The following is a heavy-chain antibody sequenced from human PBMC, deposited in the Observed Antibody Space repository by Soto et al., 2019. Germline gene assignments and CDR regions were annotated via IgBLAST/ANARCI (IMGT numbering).Heavy chain of an antibody. D-gene: IGHD2-21*02. Sequence: LRLSCAVSGFTFSNYYIHWVRQAPGKGLEWVSSIRSGRDTFYADSVKGRFSISRDDATSSVSLQMNSLRGEDTAVYFCAREETAWPLAYGLDVWGQGTTVTV. CDR1: GFTFSNYY. CDR2: IRSGRDT. V-gene: IGHV3-21*01. CDR3: AREETAWPLAYGLDV. J-gene: IGHJ6*02.